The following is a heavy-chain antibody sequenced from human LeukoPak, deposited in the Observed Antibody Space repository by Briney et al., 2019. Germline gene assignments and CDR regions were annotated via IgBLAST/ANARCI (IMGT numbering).Heavy chain of an antibody. V-gene: IGHV1-69*13. Sequence: SSVKLSCKASGGTFTIYAISWLRQAPGQGLGWMGGIIPIFGTANYAQKFQGRVTITADESTSTAYMELSSLRSEDTAVYYCARYDLRYCSSTSCYTFGAFDIWGQGTMVTVSS. J-gene: IGHJ3*02. CDR2: IIPIFGTA. D-gene: IGHD2-2*02. CDR3: ARYDLRYCSSTSCYTFGAFDI. CDR1: GGTFTIYA.